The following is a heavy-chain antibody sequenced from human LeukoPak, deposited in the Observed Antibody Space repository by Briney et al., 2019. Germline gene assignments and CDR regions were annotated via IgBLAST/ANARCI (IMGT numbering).Heavy chain of an antibody. V-gene: IGHV4-34*01. D-gene: IGHD6-13*01. CDR1: GGSFSGYY. Sequence: NPSETLSLTCAVYGGSFSGYYWSWIRQPPGKGLEWIGEINHSGSTNYNPSLKSRVTISVDTSKNQFSLKLSSVTAADTAVYYCARRITPSIAAAGTAHFDYWGQGTLVTVSS. CDR2: INHSGST. CDR3: ARRITPSIAAAGTAHFDY. J-gene: IGHJ4*02.